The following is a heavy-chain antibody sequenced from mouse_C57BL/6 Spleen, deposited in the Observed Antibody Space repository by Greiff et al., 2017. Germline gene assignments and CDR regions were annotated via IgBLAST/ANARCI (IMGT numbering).Heavy chain of an antibody. J-gene: IGHJ2*01. CDR2: INYDGSST. D-gene: IGHD3-2*02. CDR3: ARDQGVYFGC. CDR1: GFPFSDYY. Sequence: EVKLVESEGGLVQPGSSMKLSCTASGFPFSDYYMAWVRQVPEKGLEWVANINYDGSSTDYLDSLKSRFIISRDNAKTILYLQMSSLKSEDTATYYCARDQGVYFGCWGQGATLTVSS. V-gene: IGHV5-16*01.